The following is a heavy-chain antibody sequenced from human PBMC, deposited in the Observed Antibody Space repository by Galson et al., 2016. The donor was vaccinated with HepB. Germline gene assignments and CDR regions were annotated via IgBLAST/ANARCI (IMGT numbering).Heavy chain of an antibody. D-gene: IGHD2-15*01. CDR3: ASRGARSCSGGSCYECDY. CDR2: IIPIFGKA. Sequence: VKVSCKASGGTFSSYAISWVRQAPGQGLEWMGGIIPIFGKADYAQKFQGRVTITADDSTSTAYMELSSLGSEDTAVYYCASRGARSCSGGSCYECDYWGQGTLVTVSS. V-gene: IGHV1-69*01. J-gene: IGHJ4*02. CDR1: GGTFSSYA.